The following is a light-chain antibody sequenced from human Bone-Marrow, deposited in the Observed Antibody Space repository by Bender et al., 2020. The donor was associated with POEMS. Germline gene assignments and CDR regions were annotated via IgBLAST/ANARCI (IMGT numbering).Light chain of an antibody. CDR1: SSNIGNNY. J-gene: IGLJ3*02. Sequence: QSVLTQPPSLSAAPGQKVTIPCSGSSSNIGNNYVSWYQHFPGTAPKVLIFDNNDRPSGIPDRFSGSKSATSATLVITGLHTGDEADYYCATWDSSLSSWVFGGGTKLTVL. V-gene: IGLV1-51*01. CDR3: ATWDSSLSSWV. CDR2: DNN.